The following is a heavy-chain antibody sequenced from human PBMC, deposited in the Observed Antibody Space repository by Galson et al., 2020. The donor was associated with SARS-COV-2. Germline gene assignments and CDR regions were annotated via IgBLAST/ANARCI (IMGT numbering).Heavy chain of an antibody. Sequence: ASVKVSCKASGYTFTDYYIHWVRQAPGQGLEWMGWINPNSGATNYAQKFEGRVTMTRDTSITTAYMELSSLRADDTAVYYCARLRYYDVLAGYIVDVWGQGTMVTVSS. CDR3: ARLRYYDVLAGYIVDV. D-gene: IGHD3-9*01. V-gene: IGHV1-2*02. J-gene: IGHJ6*02. CDR2: INPNSGAT. CDR1: GYTFTDYY.